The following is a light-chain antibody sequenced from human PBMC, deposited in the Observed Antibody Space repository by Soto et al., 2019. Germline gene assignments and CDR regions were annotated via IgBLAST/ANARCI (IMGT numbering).Light chain of an antibody. Sequence: DVVMTQSPLSRPVILGQPASISCRSSQSVVYSNGNTYLSWFHQRPGQSPRRLIYEVSRRDSGVPDRFSGTGSGTDFTLKISRVEAEDVGLYYCMQGTYWPPTFGQGTKVDIK. CDR2: EVS. J-gene: IGKJ1*01. CDR1: QSVVYSNGNTY. V-gene: IGKV2-30*01. CDR3: MQGTYWPPT.